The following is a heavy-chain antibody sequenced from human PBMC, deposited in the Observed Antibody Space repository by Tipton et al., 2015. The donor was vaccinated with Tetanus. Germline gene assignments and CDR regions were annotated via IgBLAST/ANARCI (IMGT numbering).Heavy chain of an antibody. Sequence: QLVQSGAEVKKSGESLKISCKASGYSFGIYWLAWVRQMPGKGLEWMGIIYPGDSETRYSPSFQGHVTMSADKSINTAYLQWSSLEASDTAMYFCARLHLRTYASSSGYWGQGTLVTVSS. J-gene: IGHJ4*02. CDR1: GYSFGIYW. CDR3: ARLHLRTYASSSGY. V-gene: IGHV5-51*01. D-gene: IGHD6-6*01. CDR2: IYPGDSET.